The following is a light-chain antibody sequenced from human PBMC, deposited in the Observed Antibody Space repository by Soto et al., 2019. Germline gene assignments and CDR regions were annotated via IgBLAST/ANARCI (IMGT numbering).Light chain of an antibody. CDR3: SSYTGSSTLYV. CDR1: SSDIGGYNY. J-gene: IGLJ1*01. Sequence: SALTQPASVSGSPGQSITISCTGTSSDIGGYNYVSWYKQHPGKVPKLMIFEVSNRPSGVSYRFSGSKSGNTASLTISGLQAEDEADYYCSSYTGSSTLYVFGTGTKVTVL. CDR2: EVS. V-gene: IGLV2-14*01.